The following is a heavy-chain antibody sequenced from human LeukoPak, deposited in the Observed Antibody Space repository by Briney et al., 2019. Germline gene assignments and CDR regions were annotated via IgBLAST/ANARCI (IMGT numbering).Heavy chain of an antibody. Sequence: SVKVSCKASGYTFTSYYMHWVRQAPGQGLEWMGGIIPIFGTANYAQKFQGRVTITADESTSTAYMELSSLRSEDTAVYYCAREWLGTTVTTYYYYGMDVWGLGTTVTVSS. V-gene: IGHV1-69*13. J-gene: IGHJ6*02. CDR3: AREWLGTTVTTYYYYGMDV. CDR2: IIPIFGTA. D-gene: IGHD4-11*01. CDR1: GYTFTSYY.